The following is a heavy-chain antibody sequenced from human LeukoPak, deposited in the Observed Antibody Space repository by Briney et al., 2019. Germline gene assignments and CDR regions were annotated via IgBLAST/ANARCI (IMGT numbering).Heavy chain of an antibody. J-gene: IGHJ4*02. V-gene: IGHV4-30-4*08. D-gene: IGHD2-2*02. CDR1: GGSISSGDYY. CDR2: IYYSGST. Sequence: SQTLSLTCTVSGGSISSGDYYWSWIRQPPGKGLEWIGYIYYSGSTYYNPSLKSRVTISVDTSKNQFSLKLSSVTAADTAVYYCARDCSSTSCYTDYWGQGTLATVSS. CDR3: ARDCSSTSCYTDY.